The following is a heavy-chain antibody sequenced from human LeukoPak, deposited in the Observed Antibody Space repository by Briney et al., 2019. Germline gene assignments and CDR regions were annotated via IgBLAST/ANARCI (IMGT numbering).Heavy chain of an antibody. CDR3: AKVGDGDYYLDY. Sequence: AGSLSLSCAASGFAFSSYGMHWVRQPPGKGREWVAVIWYDGSNKYYADSVKGRFTISRDNSQNTLNLQMNSLRVEDTVMYYSAKVGDGDYYLDYWGQGSLATVSS. D-gene: IGHD4-17*01. CDR1: GFAFSSYG. J-gene: IGHJ4*02. CDR2: IWYDGSNK. V-gene: IGHV3-33*06.